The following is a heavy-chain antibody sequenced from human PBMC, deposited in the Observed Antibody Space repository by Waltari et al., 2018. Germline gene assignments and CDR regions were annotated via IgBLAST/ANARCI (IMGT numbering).Heavy chain of an antibody. D-gene: IGHD2-2*01. Sequence: EVQLLESGGGLVQPGGPLRLSCVGVGFIFSGYSMSWVRQAPGKGLEWVSIISSDSVTTFYADSMKGRFTVSRDNSKNTLYLQLNSLRVEDTAIYYCARSMGTPTRNFDFWGQGSLVTVSS. CDR2: ISSDSVTT. J-gene: IGHJ4*02. CDR1: GFIFSGYS. CDR3: ARSMGTPTRNFDF. V-gene: IGHV3-23*01.